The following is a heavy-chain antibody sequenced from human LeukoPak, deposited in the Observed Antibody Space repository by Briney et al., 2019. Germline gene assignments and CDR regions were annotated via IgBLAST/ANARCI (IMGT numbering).Heavy chain of an antibody. CDR2: INHSGST. D-gene: IGHD2-2*01. CDR3: ARASSLLSGAFDI. Sequence: SETLSLTCAVYGGSFSGYYWSWIRQPPGKGLEWIGEINHSGSTNYNPSLKSRVIISVDTSKNQFSLKLNSVTAADTAVYYCARASSLLSGAFDIWGQGTMVTVSS. J-gene: IGHJ3*02. CDR1: GGSFSGYY. V-gene: IGHV4-34*01.